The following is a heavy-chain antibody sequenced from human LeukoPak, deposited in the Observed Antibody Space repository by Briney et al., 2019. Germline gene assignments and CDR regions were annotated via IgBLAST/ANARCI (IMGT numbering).Heavy chain of an antibody. CDR2: ISGSGGTT. D-gene: IGHD1-26*01. CDR3: AKGYSGSYSAFDY. CDR1: GLTFSSYA. Sequence: HSGGSLRLSCAASGLTFSSYAMSWVRQAPGKGLEWVSAISGSGGTTYYADTVKGRFTISRDNSKNTLYLKMNSLRAADTAVYFCAKGYSGSYSAFDYWGQGTLVTVSS. J-gene: IGHJ4*02. V-gene: IGHV3-23*01.